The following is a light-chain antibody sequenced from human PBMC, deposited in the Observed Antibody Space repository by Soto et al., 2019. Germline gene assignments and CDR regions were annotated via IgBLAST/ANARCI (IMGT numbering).Light chain of an antibody. J-gene: IGLJ1*01. CDR3: FSHRGGDSHV. V-gene: IGLV2-14*01. CDR1: SGDVGAYNY. Sequence: QSALTQPASVSGSPGQSITISCTGTSGDVGAYNYVSWYQQYPGKAPKLMIYGVTNRPSGVSNRFSGSKTGNTASLTISGLQAEDEADYYCFSHRGGDSHVFGTGTKLTVL. CDR2: GVT.